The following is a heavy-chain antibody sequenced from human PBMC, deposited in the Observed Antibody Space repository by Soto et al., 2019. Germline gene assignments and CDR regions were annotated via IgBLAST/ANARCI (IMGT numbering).Heavy chain of an antibody. V-gene: IGHV4-59*01. Sequence: SETLSLTCTVYGGSISSYYWSWIRQPPGKGLEWIGYIYYSGSTNYNPSLKSRVTISVDTSKNQFSLKLSSVTAADTAVYYCARGDIAVAGYYFDYWGQGTLVTVYS. CDR2: IYYSGST. CDR1: GGSISSYY. D-gene: IGHD6-19*01. J-gene: IGHJ4*02. CDR3: ARGDIAVAGYYFDY.